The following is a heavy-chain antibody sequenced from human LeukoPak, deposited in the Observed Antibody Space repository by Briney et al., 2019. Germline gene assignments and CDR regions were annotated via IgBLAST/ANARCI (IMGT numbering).Heavy chain of an antibody. CDR3: AKDLFRGYCSSTSCLNWFDP. J-gene: IGHJ5*02. Sequence: GGSLRLSCAASGFIFSNYGMHWVRQAPGKGLEWVAVISYDGSNKYYADSVKGRFTISRDNSKNTLYLQMNSLRAEDTAVYYCAKDLFRGYCSSTSCLNWFDPWGQGTLVTVSS. CDR2: ISYDGSNK. D-gene: IGHD2-2*01. CDR1: GFIFSNYG. V-gene: IGHV3-30*18.